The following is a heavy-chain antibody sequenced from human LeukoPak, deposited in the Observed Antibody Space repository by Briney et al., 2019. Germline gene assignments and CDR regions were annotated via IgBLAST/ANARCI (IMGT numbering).Heavy chain of an antibody. CDR1: GFTFSGYD. J-gene: IGHJ4*02. CDR2: ISGSGDST. CDR3: AKRDTMIWGLDY. V-gene: IGHV3-23*01. Sequence: PGGSLRLSCAAAGFTFSGYDVSWVRHPPGKGLVEGSTISGSGDSTYCADSVKGQFTISRDNYNSTLYLQMNSLRAEDTAVYYYAKRDTMIWGLDYWGQGTLVTVSS. D-gene: IGHD3-10*01.